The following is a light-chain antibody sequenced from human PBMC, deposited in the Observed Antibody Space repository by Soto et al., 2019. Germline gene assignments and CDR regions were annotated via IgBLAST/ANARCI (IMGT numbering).Light chain of an antibody. CDR2: ATS. V-gene: IGKV1-39*01. Sequence: DIQMTQSPSSMSTSVGERVTITRRTSQNINKYLSWYQQKLGKAPKLLIYATSTLQSGVPSRFSGSGSGTDFTLTISTLQPEDFATYYCLQTYSTPRTFGQGTKV. CDR3: LQTYSTPRT. J-gene: IGKJ1*01. CDR1: QNINKY.